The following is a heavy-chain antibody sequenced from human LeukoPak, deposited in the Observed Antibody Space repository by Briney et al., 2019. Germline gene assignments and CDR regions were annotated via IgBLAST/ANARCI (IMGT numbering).Heavy chain of an antibody. CDR2: MNPNSGNT. CDR3: ARGSGYYGSGSFLPPFYYMDV. V-gene: IGHV1-8*01. Sequence: ASVKVSCKASGYTFTSYDINWVRQATGQGLEWMGWMNPNSGNTGYAQKFQGRVTMTRNTSISTAYMELSSLRSEDTAVYYCARGSGYYGSGSFLPPFYYMDVWGKGTTVTVSS. D-gene: IGHD3-10*01. CDR1: GYTFTSYD. J-gene: IGHJ6*03.